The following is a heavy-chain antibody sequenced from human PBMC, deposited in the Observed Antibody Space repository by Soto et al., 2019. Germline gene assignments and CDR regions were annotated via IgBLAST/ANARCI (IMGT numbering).Heavy chain of an antibody. D-gene: IGHD2-2*01. Sequence: QVQLQESGPGLVKPSQTLSLTCTVSGGSISSGGYYWSWLRQHPGRALEWIGYIYYSGSTYYNPSPKIRVTISVATSKNRCSRKLSSVTAADTAVYFCARGRSSTSPDPIGYWGQGTLVTVSS. J-gene: IGHJ4*02. V-gene: IGHV4-31*03. CDR2: IYYSGST. CDR3: ARGRSSTSPDPIGY. CDR1: GGSISSGGYY.